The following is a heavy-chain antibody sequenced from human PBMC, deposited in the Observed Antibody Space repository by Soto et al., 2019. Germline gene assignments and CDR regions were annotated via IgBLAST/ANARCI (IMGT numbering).Heavy chain of an antibody. D-gene: IGHD4-17*01. Sequence: QLQLQESGSGLVKPSQTLSLTCAGSGGSISSGGYSWSWIRQPPGKGLEGIGYIYHSGSTYYNPSPKSRVTIAVDRSKNQVSLKVSSVTAADTAVYYCARGMTTVTTFDYWGQGTLVTVSS. V-gene: IGHV4-30-2*01. CDR3: ARGMTTVTTFDY. J-gene: IGHJ4*02. CDR2: IYHSGST. CDR1: GGSISSGGYS.